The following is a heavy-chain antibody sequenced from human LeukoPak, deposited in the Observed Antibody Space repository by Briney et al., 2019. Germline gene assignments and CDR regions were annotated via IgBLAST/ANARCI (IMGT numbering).Heavy chain of an antibody. CDR3: ASLGVVPGAIPDVFDI. J-gene: IGHJ3*02. CDR2: IYYSGST. CDR1: GGSISSGDYY. D-gene: IGHD2-2*02. V-gene: IGHV4-30-4*08. Sequence: SETLSLTCTVPGGSISSGDYYWSWIRQPPGKGLEWIGYIYYSGSTYDNPSLKSRVTISVDTSKNQFSLQLISLTAADTAVYSCASLGVVPGAIPDVFDIWGQGTMVIVSS.